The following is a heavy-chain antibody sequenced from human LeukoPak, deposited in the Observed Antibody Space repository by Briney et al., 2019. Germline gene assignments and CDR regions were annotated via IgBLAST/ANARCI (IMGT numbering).Heavy chain of an antibody. V-gene: IGHV4-59*08. CDR1: GGSLSMYY. CDR2: IFYSGST. CDR3: ARGGLMVHAHDAFDI. J-gene: IGHJ3*02. Sequence: SETLSLTCTVSGGSLSMYYWSWVRQPPGKGLEWIGYIFYSGSTNSNPSLKSRLTISVDTSKNQLSLRLSPVTDADTAVYYCARGGLMVHAHDAFDIWGQGTMVTVSS. D-gene: IGHD2-8*01.